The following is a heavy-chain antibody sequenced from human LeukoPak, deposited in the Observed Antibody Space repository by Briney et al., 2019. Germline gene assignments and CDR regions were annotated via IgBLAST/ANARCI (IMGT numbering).Heavy chain of an antibody. D-gene: IGHD3-9*01. V-gene: IGHV3-23*01. Sequence: GGSLRLSCAASGFTFSTFAMIWVRQPPGKGLEWVSSTFPSGGEIHYADSVKGRFTISRDNSKNTLYLQMSSLRAEDTAVYYCAKGGGFDWLNYYYMDVGGKGTTVIISS. CDR3: AKGGGFDWLNYYYMDV. CDR2: TFPSGGEI. CDR1: GFTFSTFA. J-gene: IGHJ6*03.